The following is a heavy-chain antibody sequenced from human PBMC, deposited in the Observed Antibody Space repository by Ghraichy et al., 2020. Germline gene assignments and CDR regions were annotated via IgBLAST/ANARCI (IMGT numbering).Heavy chain of an antibody. CDR3: ARDPLYNWNDVSDY. CDR1: GFTFSDYY. J-gene: IGHJ4*02. V-gene: IGHV3-11*01. CDR2: ISSSGSTI. D-gene: IGHD1-20*01. Sequence: LSLTCAASGFTFSDYYMSWIRQAPGKGLEWVSYISSSGSTIYYADSVKGRFTISRDNAKNSLYLQMISLRAEDTAVYYCARDPLYNWNDVSDYWGQGTLVTVSS.